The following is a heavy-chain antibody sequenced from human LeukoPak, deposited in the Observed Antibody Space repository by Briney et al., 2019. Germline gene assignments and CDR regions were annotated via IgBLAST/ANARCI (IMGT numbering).Heavy chain of an antibody. CDR2: INTDGSTT. J-gene: IGHJ4*02. V-gene: IGHV3-74*01. D-gene: IGHD1-26*01. CDR3: ARGRGGSYHY. CDR1: GFTFSNDW. Sequence: GGSLRLSCAASGFTFSNDWMHWVRQTPGKGLVWVSRINTDGSTTTYADSVKGRFTISRDNAKNTLYLQMNSLRVEDTAVYYCARGRGGSYHYWGQGTLVTVSS.